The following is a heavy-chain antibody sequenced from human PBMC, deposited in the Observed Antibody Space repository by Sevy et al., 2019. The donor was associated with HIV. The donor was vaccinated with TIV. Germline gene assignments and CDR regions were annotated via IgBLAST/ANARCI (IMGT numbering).Heavy chain of an antibody. CDR3: VAANSWEDY. Sequence: GGSLRLSCATSGFTFSSYWFHWVRQAPGKGLEWVTGVNSDGSNTNYADSVKGRFTISRDYAKDTLCLQMNALRAEDTAVYFCVAANSWEDYWGQGTLVTVSS. J-gene: IGHJ4*02. V-gene: IGHV3-74*01. CDR1: GFTFSSYW. CDR2: VNSDGSNT. D-gene: IGHD1-26*01.